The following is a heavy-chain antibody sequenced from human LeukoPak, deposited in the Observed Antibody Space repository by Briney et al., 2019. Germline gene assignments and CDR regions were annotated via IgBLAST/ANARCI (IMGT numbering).Heavy chain of an antibody. Sequence: SETLSLTCTVSGGSISSGGYYWSWIRQHPGKGLEWIGYIYYSGSTYYNPSLKSRVTISVDTSKNQFSLKLSSVTAADTAVYYCARHSPFYDSSGYHHDAFDIWGQGTMVTVSS. CDR3: ARHSPFYDSSGYHHDAFDI. V-gene: IGHV4-31*03. J-gene: IGHJ3*02. CDR2: IYYSGST. D-gene: IGHD3-22*01. CDR1: GGSISSGGYY.